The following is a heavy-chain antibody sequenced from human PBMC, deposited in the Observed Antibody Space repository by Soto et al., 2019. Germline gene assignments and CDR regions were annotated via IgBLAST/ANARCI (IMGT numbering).Heavy chain of an antibody. V-gene: IGHV1-69*13. CDR3: ARVDGKYWNRKNWFDP. CDR1: GGTFSSYA. D-gene: IGHD1-1*01. CDR2: IIPIFGTA. J-gene: IGHJ5*02. Sequence: ASGKVYCKASGGTFSSYAISWVRQATGQGLEWMGGIIPIFGTANYAQKFQGRVTITADESTSTAYMELSSLRSEDTAVYYCARVDGKYWNRKNWFDPWGQGTLVTVSS.